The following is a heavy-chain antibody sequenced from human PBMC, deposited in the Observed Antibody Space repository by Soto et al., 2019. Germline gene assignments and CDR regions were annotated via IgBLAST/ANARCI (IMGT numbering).Heavy chain of an antibody. J-gene: IGHJ6*03. V-gene: IGHV2-26*01. CDR1: GFSLNNARVG. CDR3: ARMLAVNYYYYYMDV. CDR2: ILSNDGK. D-gene: IGHD3-10*01. Sequence: QVTLKESGPVLVRPTETLTLTCTVSGFSLNNARVGVSWIRQPPGKALEWLAHILSNDGKSYSTSLKTRLSISKDTSKSQVVLTMTNMDPVDTVTYYCARMLAVNYYYYYMDVWGKGTTVTVSS.